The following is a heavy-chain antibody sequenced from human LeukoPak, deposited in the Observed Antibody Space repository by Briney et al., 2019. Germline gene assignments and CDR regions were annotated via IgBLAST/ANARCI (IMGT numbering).Heavy chain of an antibody. V-gene: IGHV3-30*18. J-gene: IGHJ6*02. D-gene: IGHD3-10*01. CDR1: GFTFSSYG. Sequence: GGSLRLSCAASGFTFSSYGMHWVRQAPGKGLEWVAVISYDGSNKYYADSVKGRFTISRDNSKNTLYLQMNSLRAEDTAVYYCAKGLLWSTYGMDVWGQGTTVTVSS. CDR3: AKGLLWSTYGMDV. CDR2: ISYDGSNK.